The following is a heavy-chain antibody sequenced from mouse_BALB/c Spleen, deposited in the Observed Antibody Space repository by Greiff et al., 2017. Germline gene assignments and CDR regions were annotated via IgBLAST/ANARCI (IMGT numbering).Heavy chain of an antibody. CDR1: GFHIKDTY. J-gene: IGHJ4*01. CDR3: ASWDYAMDY. CDR2: IDPANGNT. V-gene: IGHV14-3*02. Sequence: EVQLQESGAELVKPGASVKLSCTASGFHIKDTYMHWVKQRPEQGLEWIGRIDPANGNTKYDPKFQGKATITADTSSNTAYLQLSSLTSEDTAVYYCASWDYAMDYWGQGTSVTVSS.